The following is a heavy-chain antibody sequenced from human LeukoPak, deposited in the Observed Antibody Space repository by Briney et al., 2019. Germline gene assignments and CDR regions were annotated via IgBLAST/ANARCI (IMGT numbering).Heavy chain of an antibody. J-gene: IGHJ4*02. D-gene: IGHD5-24*01. V-gene: IGHV4-38-2*02. Sequence: SETLSLTCTVSGYSISSGYYWGWIRQPPGKGLEWIGSIYHSGRTFYNPSLKSRVTISVDTSKNQFSLKLSSVTAADTAVYYCARHRSGWLQSSFDYWGQGTLVTVSS. CDR2: IYHSGRT. CDR1: GYSISSGYY. CDR3: ARHRSGWLQSSFDY.